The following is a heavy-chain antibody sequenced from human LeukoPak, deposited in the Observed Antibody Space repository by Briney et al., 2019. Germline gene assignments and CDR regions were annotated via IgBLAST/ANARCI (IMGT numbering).Heavy chain of an antibody. CDR1: GYTFTSYG. V-gene: IGHV1-18*01. J-gene: IGHJ4*02. CDR2: NSAYNGNT. D-gene: IGHD2-15*01. CDR3: ARDRLVDSSSPYYFDY. Sequence: GASVKVSCKASGYTFTSYGISWVRQAPGQGLAWMGGNSAYNGNTNYAQKLQGRVTMTTDTSTSTAYMELRSLRSDDTAVYYCARDRLVDSSSPYYFDYWGQGTLVTVSP.